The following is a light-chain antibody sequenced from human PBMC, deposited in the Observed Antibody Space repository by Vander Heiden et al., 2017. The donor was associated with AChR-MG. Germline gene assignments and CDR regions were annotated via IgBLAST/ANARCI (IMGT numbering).Light chain of an antibody. J-gene: IGKJ2*01. CDR1: QRINNK. CDR3: QQYDSFSPYT. Sequence: DAQLHQSPYTLSEFISHRITITCRASQRINNKLAWYQQKPGKAPNLLIYKASGLQSGVPSRFSGSGSGTEFSLTISSLQPDDFATYYCQQYDSFSPYTFGQGTKVEIK. CDR2: KAS. V-gene: IGKV1-5*03.